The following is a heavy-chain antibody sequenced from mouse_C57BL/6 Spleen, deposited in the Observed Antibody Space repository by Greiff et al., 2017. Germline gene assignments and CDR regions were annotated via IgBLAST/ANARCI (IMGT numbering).Heavy chain of an antibody. Sequence: EVKLVASGPGLVKPSQSLSLTCSVTGYSITSGYYWNWIRQFPGNKLEWMGYISYDGSNTYNPSLQNRIPITRDTSKNQFFLTLNSVTTEDTATDYCARGCGSTQPGNVWGTGTTVTVSS. CDR3: ARGCGSTQPGNV. J-gene: IGHJ1*03. CDR1: GYSITSGYY. CDR2: ISYDGSN. V-gene: IGHV3-6*01. D-gene: IGHD1-1*01.